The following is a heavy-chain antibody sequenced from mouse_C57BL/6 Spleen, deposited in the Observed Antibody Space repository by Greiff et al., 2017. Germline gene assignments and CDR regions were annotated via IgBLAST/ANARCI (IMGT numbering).Heavy chain of an antibody. Sequence: EVQLQQSGPELVKPGASVKIPCKASGYTFTDYNMDWVKQSHGKSLEWIGDINPNNGGTIYNQKFKGKATLTVDKSSSTAYMELRSLTSEDTAVYYCARRRITTAPWYFDVWSTGTTVTVSS. J-gene: IGHJ1*03. CDR3: ARRRITTAPWYFDV. V-gene: IGHV1-18*01. CDR1: GYTFTDYN. CDR2: INPNNGGT. D-gene: IGHD1-2*01.